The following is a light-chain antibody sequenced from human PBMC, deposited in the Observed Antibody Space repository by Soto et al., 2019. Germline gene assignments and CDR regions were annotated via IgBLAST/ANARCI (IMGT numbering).Light chain of an antibody. CDR1: SSDVGGYNY. CDR2: DVT. J-gene: IGLJ1*01. CDR3: TSYTSGSTTYV. V-gene: IGLV2-14*01. Sequence: SVLPQPASVSGSPGQSITISCTGTSSDVGGYNYVSWYQQHPGKAPKLMIYDVTNRPSGVSDRFSGSKSGNTASLTISGLQAEDEADYYCTSYTSGSTTYVFGTGTKVTVL.